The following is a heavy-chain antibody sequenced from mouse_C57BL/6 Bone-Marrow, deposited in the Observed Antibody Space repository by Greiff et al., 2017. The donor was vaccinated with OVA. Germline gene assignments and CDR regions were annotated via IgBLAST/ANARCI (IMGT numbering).Heavy chain of an antibody. Sequence: QVQLKESGAELARPGASVKLSCTASGYTFTSYGVSWVKQRTGQGLEWIGEIYPRSGNTYYNEKFKGKATLTADKSSSTAYMELRSLTSEDSAVYFGTRRILRYPYYAMDYWGQGTSVTVSS. CDR1: GYTFTSYG. D-gene: IGHD1-1*01. CDR2: IYPRSGNT. V-gene: IGHV1-81*01. J-gene: IGHJ4*01. CDR3: TRRILRYPYYAMDY.